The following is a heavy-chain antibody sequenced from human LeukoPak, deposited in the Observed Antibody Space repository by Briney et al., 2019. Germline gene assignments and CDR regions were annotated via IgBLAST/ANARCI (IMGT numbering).Heavy chain of an antibody. CDR1: GDSVSSNTAA. J-gene: IGHJ4*02. CDR3: VRDGEGGLDYFDY. D-gene: IGHD3-16*01. Sequence: SQTLSLTCAISGDSVSSNTAAWNWIRQSPSRGLEWLGRTYYRSTWLYDYALSLKSRININPDTSKNQFSLHLNSVTPEDTAVYYCVRDGEGGLDYFDYWGRGTLVTVSS. V-gene: IGHV6-1*01. CDR2: TYYRSTWLY.